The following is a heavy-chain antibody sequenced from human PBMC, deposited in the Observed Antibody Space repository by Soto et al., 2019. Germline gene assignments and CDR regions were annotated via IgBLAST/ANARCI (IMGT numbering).Heavy chain of an antibody. J-gene: IGHJ4*02. V-gene: IGHV1-58*02. CDR1: GFTFTSST. D-gene: IGHD2-15*01. Sequence: QVQLVQSGPGVKKPGTSVKVSCKASGFTFTSSTMQWVRQARGQRLEWIGWIVVGSGNTNYAQKFQERITITRDMSTSTAYMELSSLRSEDTAVYYCAAEPPGNGGNLPLGYWGQGTLVTVSS. CDR2: IVVGSGNT. CDR3: AAEPPGNGGNLPLGY.